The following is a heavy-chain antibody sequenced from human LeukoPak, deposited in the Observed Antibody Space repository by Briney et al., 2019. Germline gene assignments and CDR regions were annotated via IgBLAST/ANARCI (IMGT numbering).Heavy chain of an antibody. V-gene: IGHV3-33*01. CDR2: IWYDGSNK. CDR3: ARDGRGSRGCFPFFAY. Sequence: GGSLRLSCAASGFTFSSYGMHWVRQAPGKGLEWVAVIWYDGSNKYYADSVKGRFTISRDNSKNTLYLQMNSLRAEDTAVYYCARDGRGSRGCFPFFAYGGQGTLVTVSS. J-gene: IGHJ4*02. D-gene: IGHD2-15*01. CDR1: GFTFSSYG.